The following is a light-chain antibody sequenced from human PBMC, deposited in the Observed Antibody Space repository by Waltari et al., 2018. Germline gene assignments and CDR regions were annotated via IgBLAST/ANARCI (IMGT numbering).Light chain of an antibody. V-gene: IGKV1-16*02. CDR3: QQYHSYPLS. J-gene: IGKJ4*01. CDR2: GAS. CDR1: QGISNS. Sequence: DIQMTQSPSSLSASVGDRVTITCRAGQGISNSLAWFQQTPGKAPKSLIYGASSLQSGVPSKFSGSGSGTDFTLTISSLQTEDFATYYCQQYHSYPLSFGGGTKVEIK.